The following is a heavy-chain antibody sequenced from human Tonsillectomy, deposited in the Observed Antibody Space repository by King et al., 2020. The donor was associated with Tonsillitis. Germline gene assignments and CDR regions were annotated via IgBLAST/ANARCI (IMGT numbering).Heavy chain of an antibody. Sequence: VQLVESGGGVVQPGRSLRLSCAASGFTFSSYGMHWVRQAPGKGLEWVAVISFDGSNKYYADSVKGRFTISRDNSKNTLYLQMNSLRAEDTAVFYCAKPDLRMATIIHWGQGTLVTVSS. CDR2: ISFDGSNK. V-gene: IGHV3-30*18. CDR1: GFTFSSYG. D-gene: IGHD5-24*01. CDR3: AKPDLRMATIIH. J-gene: IGHJ4*02.